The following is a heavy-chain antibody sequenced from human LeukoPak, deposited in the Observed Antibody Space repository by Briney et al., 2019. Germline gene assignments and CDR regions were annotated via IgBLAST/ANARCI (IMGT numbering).Heavy chain of an antibody. CDR1: EFTFSSYA. CDR3: AKYVSAKGPPYALDV. CDR2: ISASGGST. J-gene: IGHJ6*02. D-gene: IGHD2/OR15-2a*01. V-gene: IGHV3-23*01. Sequence: GGSLRLSCAASEFTFSSYAMQWVRQAPGKGLEWVSGISASGGSTWYADSVKGRFTISRDNSKNTLYLQMNSLRAEDTAVYYCAKYVSAKGPPYALDVWGQGTSVTVSS.